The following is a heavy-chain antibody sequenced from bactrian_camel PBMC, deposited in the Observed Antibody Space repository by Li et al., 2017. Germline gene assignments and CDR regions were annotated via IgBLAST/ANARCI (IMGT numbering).Heavy chain of an antibody. D-gene: IGHD2*01. CDR2: IALDGRT. V-gene: IGHV3S53*01. CDR1: GDTLSSFS. CDR3: EADLQWCRSGYFDPYARLGY. J-gene: IGHJ6*01. Sequence: VQLVESGGGAVQAGGSLTLSCEASGDTLSSFSLAWFRQGVDKKREGVACIALDGRTGYTDSVKGRFTISRDDAQRTIYLQMNRLEVEDSAIYVCEADLQWCRSGYFDPYARLGYRGQGTQVTVS.